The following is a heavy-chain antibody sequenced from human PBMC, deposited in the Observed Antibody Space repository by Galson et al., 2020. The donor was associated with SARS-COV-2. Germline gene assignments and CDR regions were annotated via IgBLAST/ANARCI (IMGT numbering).Heavy chain of an antibody. CDR2: IYYSGST. J-gene: IGHJ3*02. V-gene: IGHV4-31*03. CDR1: GGSISSGGYY. CDR3: ARGKGPKWLSDGLDAFDI. Sequence: SETLSLTCTVSGGSISSGGYYWSWIRQHPEKGLEWIGYIYYSGSTYYTPSLKSRVTISVDTSKNQFSLKLSTVTAADTAVYYCARGKGPKWLSDGLDAFDIWGQGTMVTVSS. D-gene: IGHD3-22*01.